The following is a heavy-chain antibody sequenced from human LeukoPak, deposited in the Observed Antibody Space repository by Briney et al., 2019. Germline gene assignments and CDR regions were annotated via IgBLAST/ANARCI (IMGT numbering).Heavy chain of an antibody. CDR1: GGSFSGYY. D-gene: IGHD6-13*01. V-gene: IGHV4-34*01. CDR3: ARGRQDSSSWSYYFDY. Sequence: SETLSLTCAVYGGSFSGYYWSWIRQPPGKGLGWIGEINHSGSTNYNPSLKSRVTISVDTSKNQFSLKLSSVTAADTAVYYCARGRQDSSSWSYYFDYWGQGTLVTVSS. CDR2: INHSGST. J-gene: IGHJ4*02.